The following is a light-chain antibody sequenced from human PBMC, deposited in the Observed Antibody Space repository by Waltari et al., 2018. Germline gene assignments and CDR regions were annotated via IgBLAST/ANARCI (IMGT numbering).Light chain of an antibody. V-gene: IGLV2-11*01. CDR3: SSYGGTYFV. Sequence: QSALTQPRSVSGSPGQSVTISCTGTSNDVGGYHYVSWYQHHPGEGPKLMIYDVTQRPPGVPYRFSGSKSGNTASLTISWLQADDEADYYCSSYGGTYFVFGGGTRLTVL. CDR1: SNDVGGYHY. CDR2: DVT. J-gene: IGLJ2*01.